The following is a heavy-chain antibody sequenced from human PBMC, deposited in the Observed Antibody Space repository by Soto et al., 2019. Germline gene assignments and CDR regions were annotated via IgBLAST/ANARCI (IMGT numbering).Heavy chain of an antibody. Sequence: GLSMRLCCAASGFNVGGKYVSWVRQDTGRGLEWVSLIQSGGPTYYADSVKGRFTISRDTSENTLHLQMDSLRAEDTAVYYCARPSYDDYYYYGMDVWGQGTTVTVSS. CDR1: GFNVGGKY. CDR2: IQSGGPT. D-gene: IGHD5-12*01. J-gene: IGHJ6*02. V-gene: IGHV3-66*04. CDR3: ARPSYDDYYYYGMDV.